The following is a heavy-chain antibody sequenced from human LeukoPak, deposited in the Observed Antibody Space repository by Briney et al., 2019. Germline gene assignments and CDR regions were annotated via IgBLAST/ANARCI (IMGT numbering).Heavy chain of an antibody. V-gene: IGHV3-21*01. CDR3: AGSPGTPTPFYSSSWYYFDY. Sequence: GGSLRLSCAASGFTFSSYSMNWVRQAPGKGLEWVSSISSSSSYIYYADSVKGRFTISRDNAKNSLYLQMNSLRAEDTAVYYCAGSPGTPTPFYSSSWYYFDYWGQGTLVTVSS. CDR2: ISSSSSYI. D-gene: IGHD6-13*01. CDR1: GFTFSSYS. J-gene: IGHJ4*02.